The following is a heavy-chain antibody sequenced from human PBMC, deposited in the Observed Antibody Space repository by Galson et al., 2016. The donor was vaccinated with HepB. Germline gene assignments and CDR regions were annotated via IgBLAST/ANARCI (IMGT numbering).Heavy chain of an antibody. V-gene: IGHV4-39*01. CDR3: VRLDEEKSSRFLEWSPFDP. J-gene: IGHJ5*02. Sequence: SETLSLTCSVSGGSIKDSQYYWGWIRQAPGKGLEWIGTISFDGTAYSSASLKSRVTLFVDTSMNQFSLKLMSMTAADTAIYYCVRLDEEKSSRFLEWSPFDPWGRGILVIVSS. D-gene: IGHD3-3*01. CDR1: GGSIKDSQYY. CDR2: ISFDGTA.